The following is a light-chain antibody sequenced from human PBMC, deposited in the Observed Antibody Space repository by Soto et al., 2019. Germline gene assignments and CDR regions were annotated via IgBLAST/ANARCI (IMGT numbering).Light chain of an antibody. CDR1: QSISSY. V-gene: IGKV1-39*01. CDR2: AAS. Sequence: DIHMTQSPSSLSASVGDRVTITCRASQSISSYLNWYQQKLGKAPKILIYAASSLQSGVPSRFSRSRSGTYFTFTISSLQPEEFATYYCQHSYCTPVFGQGNKVEIK. CDR3: QHSYCTPV. J-gene: IGKJ2*01.